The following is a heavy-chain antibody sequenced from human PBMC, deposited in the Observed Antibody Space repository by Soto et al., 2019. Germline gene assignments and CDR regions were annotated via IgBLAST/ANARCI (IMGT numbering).Heavy chain of an antibody. V-gene: IGHV1-18*01. CDR3: ARGRSYYDFWSGYSFDY. CDR1: GYTFTTYG. D-gene: IGHD3-3*01. J-gene: IGHJ4*02. Sequence: ASVKVSCKASGYTFTTYGISWVRQAPGQGLEWMGWVSGYNGNTKYAQKFQGRVTMTRNTSMSTAYMELSSLRSEDTAVYYCARGRSYYDFWSGYSFDYWGQGTLVTVSS. CDR2: VSGYNGNT.